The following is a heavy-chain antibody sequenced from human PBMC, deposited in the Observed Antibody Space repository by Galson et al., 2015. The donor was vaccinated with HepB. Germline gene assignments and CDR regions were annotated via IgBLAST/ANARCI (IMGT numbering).Heavy chain of an antibody. CDR2: IIPIFGTA. CDR3: ARGPGLQNHYGMDV. V-gene: IGHV1-69*06. CDR1: GGTFSSYA. J-gene: IGHJ6*02. Sequence: SVKVSCKASGGTFSSYAISWVRQAPGQGLEWMGGIIPIFGTANYAQKFQGRVTITADKSTSTAYMELSSLRSEDTAVYYCARGPGLQNHYGMDVWGQGTTVTVSS.